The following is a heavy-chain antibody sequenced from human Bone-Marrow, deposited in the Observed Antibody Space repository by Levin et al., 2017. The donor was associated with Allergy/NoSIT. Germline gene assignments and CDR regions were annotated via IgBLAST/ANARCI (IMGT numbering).Heavy chain of an antibody. J-gene: IGHJ4*02. D-gene: IGHD3-3*01. CDR2: IWNDGSNE. V-gene: IGHV3-33*01. CDR3: ARTRFCGRTSCYHYFDS. CDR1: GFGFSHFA. Sequence: GGSLRLSCAASGFGFSHFAMHWVRQTPTKGLEWVAIIWNDGSNENYADSVKGRFTISRDNSQNTLYLQMNSLRAEDTAIYYCARTRFCGRTSCYHYFDSWGQGALVTVSS.